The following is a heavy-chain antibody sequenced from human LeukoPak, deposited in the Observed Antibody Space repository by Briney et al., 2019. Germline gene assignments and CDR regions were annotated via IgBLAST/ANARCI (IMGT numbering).Heavy chain of an antibody. D-gene: IGHD1-26*01. Sequence: GGSLRLSCAASGFTFSSYSMSWVRQAPGKGLEWVSTFSGTGEITYYADSVKGRFTISRDNSKNTLYLQMNSLRAEDTAVYYCAKDPIVGASGDYWGQGTLVTVSS. J-gene: IGHJ4*02. V-gene: IGHV3-23*01. CDR2: FSGTGEIT. CDR3: AKDPIVGASGDY. CDR1: GFTFSSYS.